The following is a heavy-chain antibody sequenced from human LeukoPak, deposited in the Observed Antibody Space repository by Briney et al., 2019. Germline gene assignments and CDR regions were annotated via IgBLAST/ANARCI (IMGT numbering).Heavy chain of an antibody. J-gene: IGHJ4*02. CDR2: ISGSGGST. V-gene: IGHV3-23*01. Sequence: TGGSLRLSCAASGFTFSSYGMSWVRQAPGKGLEWVSAISGSGGSTYYADSVKGRFTISRDNSKSTLYLQMNSLRAEDTAVYYCAKAPANYVDTAMGTFDYWGQGTLVTVSS. CDR1: GFTFSSYG. D-gene: IGHD5-18*01. CDR3: AKAPANYVDTAMGTFDY.